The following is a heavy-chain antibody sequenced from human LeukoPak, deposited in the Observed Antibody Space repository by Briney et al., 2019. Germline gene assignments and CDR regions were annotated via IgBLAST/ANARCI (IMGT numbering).Heavy chain of an antibody. V-gene: IGHV1-46*01. J-gene: IGHJ4*02. CDR2: INPSGGST. D-gene: IGHD3-22*01. CDR3: ARDQGYYDSSGSFDY. CDR1: GYTFTSYY. Sequence: ASVEVSCKASGYTFTSYYMHWVRQAPGQGLEWMGIINPSGGSTSYAQKFQGRVTMTRDTSTSTVYMELSSLRSEDTAVYYCARDQGYYDSSGSFDYWGQGTLVTVSS.